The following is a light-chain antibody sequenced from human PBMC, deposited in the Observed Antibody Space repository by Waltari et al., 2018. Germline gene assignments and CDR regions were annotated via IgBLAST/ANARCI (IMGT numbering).Light chain of an antibody. CDR1: SSNIGNNY. CDR2: ENT. V-gene: IGLV1-51*02. Sequence: QSVLTQPPSVSAAPGQRVTISCSGGSSNIGNNYVSWYRKFPGTAPKLLIYENTGRPSGIPGRVSGSKSGTAATLDITGLQAGDEADYYCGTWDSSLSGAVFGGGTHLTVL. J-gene: IGLJ7*01. CDR3: GTWDSSLSGAV.